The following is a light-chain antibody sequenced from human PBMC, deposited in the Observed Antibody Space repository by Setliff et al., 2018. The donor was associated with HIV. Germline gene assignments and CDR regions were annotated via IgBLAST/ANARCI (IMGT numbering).Light chain of an antibody. V-gene: IGLV2-14*01. CDR2: EAS. J-gene: IGLJ1*01. CDR3: SSFTSSSTYV. Sequence: SVLTQPASVSGSPGQSITISCTGTSSDVGGYNYVSWYQQHPGKAPKLVIYEASNRPSGVSNRFSGSKSGSAASLTISGLQAEDEADYYCSSFTSSSTYVFGTGTKVTVL. CDR1: SSDVGGYNY.